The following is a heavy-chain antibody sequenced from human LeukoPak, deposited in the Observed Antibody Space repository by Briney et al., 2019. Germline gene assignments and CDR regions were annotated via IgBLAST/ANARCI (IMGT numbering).Heavy chain of an antibody. Sequence: ASVKVSCKASGYTFTGYYMHWVRQAPGQGLEWMGWISPNSGGTNYAQKFQGWVTMTRDTSISTAYMELSRLRSDDTAVYYCARGPYGSGTKFDYWGQGTLVTVSS. CDR1: GYTFTGYY. CDR2: ISPNSGGT. D-gene: IGHD3-10*01. V-gene: IGHV1-2*04. J-gene: IGHJ4*02. CDR3: ARGPYGSGTKFDY.